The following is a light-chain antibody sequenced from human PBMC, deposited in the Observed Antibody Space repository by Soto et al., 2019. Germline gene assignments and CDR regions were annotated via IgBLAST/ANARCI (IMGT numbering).Light chain of an antibody. CDR2: KAS. CDR1: QDISNY. V-gene: IGKV1-5*03. Sequence: DIQMTQSPSSLSASVGDRVTITCQASQDISNYLNWYQQKPGKPPTLLMYKASILESGVPSRFSGSGSETEFTLTISSLQPDDFATYYCQHYKTYSRTFGQGTKVDI. J-gene: IGKJ1*01. CDR3: QHYKTYSRT.